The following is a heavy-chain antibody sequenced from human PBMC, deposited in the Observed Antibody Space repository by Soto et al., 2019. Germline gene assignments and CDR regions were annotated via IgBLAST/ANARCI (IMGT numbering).Heavy chain of an antibody. Sequence: EVQLLESGGGLVQPGGSLRLSCAASGFTFSTYAMSWVRQAAGKGLEWVSSISGSGGSTYYADSVKGRFTISRDNSKNTRYVQMNSLRAEDTAVYYCAKDQSGDVNDAFDIWGQGTMVTVSS. J-gene: IGHJ3*02. CDR3: AKDQSGDVNDAFDI. D-gene: IGHD1-1*01. V-gene: IGHV3-23*01. CDR1: GFTFSTYA. CDR2: ISGSGGST.